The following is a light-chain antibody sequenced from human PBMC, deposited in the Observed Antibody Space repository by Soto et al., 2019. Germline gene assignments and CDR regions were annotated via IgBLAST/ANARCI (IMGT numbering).Light chain of an antibody. CDR2: NVN. CDR3: CSYAGIYTLV. J-gene: IGLJ2*01. CDR1: NTDVGAYNY. Sequence: QSALTQPASVSGSPGQSITISCTGTNTDVGAYNYVSWYQHHPGKAPKLMIFNVNERPSGVPARFSGSKSGNTASLTISGLQAEDEADYYCCSYAGIYTLVFGGGTKLTVL. V-gene: IGLV2-11*01.